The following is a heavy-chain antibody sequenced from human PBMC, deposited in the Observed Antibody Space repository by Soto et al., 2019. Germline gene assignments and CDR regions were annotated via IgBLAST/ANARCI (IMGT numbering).Heavy chain of an antibody. CDR2: ISGSGGST. CDR3: AKVEGPYYDFWSGYLVDY. J-gene: IGHJ4*02. D-gene: IGHD3-3*01. Sequence: GGSLRLSCAASGFTFSSYAMSWVRQAPGKGLEWVSAISGSGGSTYYADSVKGRFTISRDNSKNTLYLQMNSLRAEDTAVYYCAKVEGPYYDFWSGYLVDYWGQGTLVTVSS. V-gene: IGHV3-23*01. CDR1: GFTFSSYA.